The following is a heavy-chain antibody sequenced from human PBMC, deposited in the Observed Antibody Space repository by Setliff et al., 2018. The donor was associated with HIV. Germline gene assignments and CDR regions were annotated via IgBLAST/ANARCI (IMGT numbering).Heavy chain of an antibody. CDR3: TRDLWGTYNGYLHY. J-gene: IGHJ4*02. CDR1: GFSFSSYN. V-gene: IGHV3-48*03. Sequence: PGGSLRLSCAASGFSFSSYNFNWVRQAPGKGLEWASYISSSSTTVYYADSVKGRFTISRDNAKNSLILQMSSLRAEDTAVYFCTRDLWGTYNGYLHYWGRGTLVTVSS. CDR2: ISSSSTTV. D-gene: IGHD1-1*01.